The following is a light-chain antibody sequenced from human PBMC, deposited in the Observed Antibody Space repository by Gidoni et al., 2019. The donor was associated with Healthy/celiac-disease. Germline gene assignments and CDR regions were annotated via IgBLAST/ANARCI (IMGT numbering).Light chain of an antibody. V-gene: IGKV1-5*03. CDR2: KAS. Sequence: DIQRTQSTSTLSASGGDRVTITCRASQSISSWLAWYQQKPGKAPKLLIYKASSLESGVPSRFSGSGSGTEFTLTISSLQPDDFATYYCQQYNSYSFTFGPGTKVDIK. CDR1: QSISSW. CDR3: QQYNSYSFT. J-gene: IGKJ3*01.